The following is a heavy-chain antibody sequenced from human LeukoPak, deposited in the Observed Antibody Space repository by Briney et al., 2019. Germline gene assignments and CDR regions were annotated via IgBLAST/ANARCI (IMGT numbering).Heavy chain of an antibody. D-gene: IGHD1-7*01. CDR3: ARADVITGTTGVDY. CDR2: ISAYNGNT. Sequence: ASVKVSCKASGYTFTSHGISWVRQAPGQGLEWMGWISAYNGNTNYAQKLQGRVTMTTDTSTSTAYMELRSLRSDDTAVYYCARADVITGTTGVDYWGQGTLVTVSS. J-gene: IGHJ4*02. CDR1: GYTFTSHG. V-gene: IGHV1-18*01.